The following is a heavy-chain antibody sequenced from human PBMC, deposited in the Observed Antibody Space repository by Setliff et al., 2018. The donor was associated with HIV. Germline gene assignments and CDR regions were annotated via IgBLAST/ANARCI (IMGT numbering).Heavy chain of an antibody. CDR2: IDWNGGSR. CDR3: ARVPYYYVSSGYYWDY. Sequence: GSLRLSCAASGFSFSSYYMSWVRQAPGKGLEWVSGIDWNGGSRGYADSVKGRFTISRDNAKNSLYLQMNSLRAEDTALYYCARVPYYYVSSGYYWDYWGQGTLVTVSS. D-gene: IGHD3-22*01. J-gene: IGHJ4*02. V-gene: IGHV3-20*04. CDR1: GFSFSSYY.